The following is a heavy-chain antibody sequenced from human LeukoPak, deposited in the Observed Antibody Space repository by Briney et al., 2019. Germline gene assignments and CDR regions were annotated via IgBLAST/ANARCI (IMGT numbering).Heavy chain of an antibody. D-gene: IGHD3-10*01. Sequence: SQTLSLTCAVSGGSISSGGYSWSWIRQPPGKGLEWIGYIYHSGSTYYNPSLKSRVTISVDRSKNQFSLKLSSVTAADTAVYYCARGGEGSGSYWYYWGQGTLVTVSS. CDR2: IYHSGST. J-gene: IGHJ4*02. V-gene: IGHV4-30-2*01. CDR1: GGSISSGGYS. CDR3: ARGGEGSGSYWYY.